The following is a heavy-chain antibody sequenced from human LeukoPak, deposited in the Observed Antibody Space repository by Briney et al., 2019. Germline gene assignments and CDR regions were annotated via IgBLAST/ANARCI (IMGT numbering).Heavy chain of an antibody. CDR1: GGSISSYY. CDR3: AKSYGSGSYYTE. J-gene: IGHJ4*02. Sequence: SETLSLTCTVSGGSISSYYWSWIRQPPGKGLEYIGYIHFSGSTNYNPSLRSRVTISRDTSKNQFSLKLSSVTAADTAVYYCAKSYGSGSYYTEWGQGTLVTVSS. V-gene: IGHV4-59*12. D-gene: IGHD3-10*01. CDR2: IHFSGST.